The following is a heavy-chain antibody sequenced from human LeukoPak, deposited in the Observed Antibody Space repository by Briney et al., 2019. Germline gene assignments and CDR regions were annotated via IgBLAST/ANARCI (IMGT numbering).Heavy chain of an antibody. CDR2: INTNTGNP. CDR3: ARDKGELLFGYYYYYYMDV. D-gene: IGHD1-26*01. V-gene: IGHV7-4-1*02. J-gene: IGHJ6*03. CDR1: GYTFATYT. Sequence: ASVKVSCKASGYTFATYTINWVRQAPGQGLEWMGWINTNTGNPTYAQGFTGRFVFSLDTSVSTAYLQISSLKAEDTAVYYCARDKGELLFGYYYYYYMDVWGKGTTVTVSS.